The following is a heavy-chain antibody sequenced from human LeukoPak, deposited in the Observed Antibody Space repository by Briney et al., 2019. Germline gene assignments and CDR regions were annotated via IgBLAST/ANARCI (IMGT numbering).Heavy chain of an antibody. J-gene: IGHJ2*01. D-gene: IGHD3-16*01. CDR1: GFTFSNYA. CDR2: ISGTSGNT. Sequence: GGSLRLSCAASGFTFSNYAMSWVRQAPGKGLEWVSVISGTSGNTYYADSVKGRFTISRDISKNTIYLQMNSLRADDTAVYYCVSYEQKLSDWYFDLWGRGTLVTVSS. CDR3: VSYEQKLSDWYFDL. V-gene: IGHV3-23*01.